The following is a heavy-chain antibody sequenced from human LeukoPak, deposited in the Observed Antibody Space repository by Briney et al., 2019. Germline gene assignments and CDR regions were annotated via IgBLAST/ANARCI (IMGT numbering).Heavy chain of an antibody. J-gene: IGHJ6*02. V-gene: IGHV1-18*01. D-gene: IGHD4-17*01. CDR3: AREGDYVGTKNYYYYGMDV. CDR2: ISGYSGNT. Sequence: ASVKVSCKASGYTFTNYGISWVRQAPGQGLEWMGWISGYSGNTNYVQNLQGRVTMTTDTSTSTAYMELRSLRSDDTAVYYCAREGDYVGTKNYYYYGMDVWGQGTTVTVSS. CDR1: GYTFTNYG.